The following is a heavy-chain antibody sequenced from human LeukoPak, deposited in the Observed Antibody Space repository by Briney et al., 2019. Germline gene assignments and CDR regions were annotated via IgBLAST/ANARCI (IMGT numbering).Heavy chain of an antibody. D-gene: IGHD6-19*01. J-gene: IGHJ4*02. V-gene: IGHV3-48*01. CDR1: GFTFSSYS. CDR3: ASLLSSGWYLENY. CDR2: ISSSSSTI. Sequence: SGGSLRLSCAASGFTFSSYSMNWVRQAPGKGLEWVSYISSSSSTIYYADSVKGRFTISRDNAKNSLHLQMNSLRAEDTAVYYCASLLSSGWYLENYWGQGTLVTVSS.